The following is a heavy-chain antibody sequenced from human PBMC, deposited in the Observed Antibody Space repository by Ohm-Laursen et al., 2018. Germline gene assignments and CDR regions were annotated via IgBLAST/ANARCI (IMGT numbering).Heavy chain of an antibody. CDR2: MNPNSGNTGYSGDT. Sequence: ASVKVSCKVSGYTFTSYYMHWVRQAPGQGPEWMGWMNPNSGNTGYSGDTGYQHKFRGRITMTRDTSISTAYMELSGLTSEDTATYYCARAVRNQLVSDYWGQGTLVTVSS. D-gene: IGHD2-2*01. V-gene: IGHV1-8*02. CDR3: ARAVRNQLVSDY. J-gene: IGHJ4*02. CDR1: GYTFTSYY.